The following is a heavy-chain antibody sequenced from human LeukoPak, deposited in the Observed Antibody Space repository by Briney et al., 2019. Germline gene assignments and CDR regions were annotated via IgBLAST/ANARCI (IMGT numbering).Heavy chain of an antibody. J-gene: IGHJ4*02. V-gene: IGHV3-74*01. CDR3: ARRGEDGFGYRY. Sequence: RGSLRLSCVVSGSTFSNYWMHWVRQAPGKGLVWVSRINTDGSDTSYVDSVRGRFTVSRDNAKNTLYLQMNSLRSEGTAVYYCARRGEDGFGYRYWGQGTLVTFSS. D-gene: IGHD5-12*01. CDR2: INTDGSDT. CDR1: GSTFSNYW.